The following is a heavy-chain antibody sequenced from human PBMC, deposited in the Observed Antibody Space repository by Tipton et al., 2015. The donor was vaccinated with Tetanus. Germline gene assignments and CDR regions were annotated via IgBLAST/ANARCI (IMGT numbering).Heavy chain of an antibody. CDR1: GGSLSRYY. J-gene: IGHJ4*02. V-gene: IGHV4-34*01. D-gene: IGHD2-2*01. Sequence: LRLSCAVYGGSLSRYYWTWIRQPPGKGLEWMGEVDDSGSTNYSPSLKSRVTISLDTSKNEFSLTLSSVTAADTAIYYCAREVPAAGHFDSWGQGTLVTVSS. CDR3: AREVPAAGHFDS. CDR2: VDDSGST.